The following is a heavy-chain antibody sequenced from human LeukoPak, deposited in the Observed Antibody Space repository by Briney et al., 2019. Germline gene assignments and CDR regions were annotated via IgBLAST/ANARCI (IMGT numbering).Heavy chain of an antibody. Sequence: GGSLRLSCAASGFTLSSYWMHWVRQAPGKGLVWVSRINSDGSSTNYADSVRGRFTIFRDNAKNTLYLQMNSLRAEDTAVYYCARDKPWEYLATSYYYYMDVWGKGTTVTISS. CDR1: GFTLSSYW. CDR3: ARDKPWEYLATSYYYYMDV. J-gene: IGHJ6*03. V-gene: IGHV3-74*01. D-gene: IGHD1-26*01. CDR2: INSDGSST.